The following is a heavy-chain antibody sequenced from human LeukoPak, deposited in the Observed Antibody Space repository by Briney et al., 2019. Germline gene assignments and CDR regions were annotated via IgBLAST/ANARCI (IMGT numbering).Heavy chain of an antibody. CDR1: GYTFTGYY. Sequence: GASVKVSCKASGYTFTGYYMHWVRQAPRQGREWMGWINPNSGGTNYAQKLQGRVTMTRDTSISTAYMELSRLRSDDTAVYYCARGASGVYTVTTSWFDPWGQGTLVTVSS. CDR3: ARGASGVYTVTTSWFDP. D-gene: IGHD4-17*01. J-gene: IGHJ5*02. CDR2: INPNSGGT. V-gene: IGHV1-2*02.